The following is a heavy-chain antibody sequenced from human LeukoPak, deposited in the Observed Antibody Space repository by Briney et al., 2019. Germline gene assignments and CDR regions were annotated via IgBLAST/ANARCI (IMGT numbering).Heavy chain of an antibody. CDR2: TSYDGSNK. Sequence: PGGSLRLSCAASGFTFSSYGMHWVRQAPGKGLEWVAVTSYDGSNKYYADSVKGRFTISRDNSKNTLYLQMNSLRAEDTAVYYCAKHPSPQQLGTYYFDYWGQGTLVTVSS. J-gene: IGHJ4*02. D-gene: IGHD6-13*01. CDR3: AKHPSPQQLGTYYFDY. V-gene: IGHV3-30*18. CDR1: GFTFSSYG.